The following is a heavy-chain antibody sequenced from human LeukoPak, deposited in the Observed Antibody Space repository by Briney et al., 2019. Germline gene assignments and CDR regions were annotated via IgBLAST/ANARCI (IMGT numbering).Heavy chain of an antibody. CDR2: ISYDGSNK. CDR1: GFTFTTYA. Sequence: GGSLRLSCAASGFTFTTYAMPWVRQAPGKGLEWVAVISYDGSNKYYADSVKGQFTISRDNSKNTLYLQMNSLRAEDTAVYYCARAKGPYSSSWYPPYYWGQGILVTVSS. CDR3: ARAKGPYSSSWYPPYY. J-gene: IGHJ4*02. D-gene: IGHD6-13*01. V-gene: IGHV3-30-3*01.